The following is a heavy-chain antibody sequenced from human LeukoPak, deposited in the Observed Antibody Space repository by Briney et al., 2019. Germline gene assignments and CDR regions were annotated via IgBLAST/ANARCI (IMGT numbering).Heavy chain of an antibody. J-gene: IGHJ4*02. Sequence: GGSLRLSCAASGFTFSSYSMNWVRQAPGKGLEWVSSISSSSSYIYYADSVKGRFTISRDNAKNSLYLQMNSLRAEDTAVYYCARDQGSGAEIFDYWGQGTLVTVSS. V-gene: IGHV3-21*01. CDR1: GFTFSSYS. CDR3: ARDQGSGAEIFDY. CDR2: ISSSSSYI. D-gene: IGHD3-10*01.